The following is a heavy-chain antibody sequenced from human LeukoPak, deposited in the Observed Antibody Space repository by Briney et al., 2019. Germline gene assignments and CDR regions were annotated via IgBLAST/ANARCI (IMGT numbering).Heavy chain of an antibody. J-gene: IGHJ4*02. V-gene: IGHV3-23*01. D-gene: IGHD3-9*01. CDR3: AKDHTYAYYDILTGYYSPYYFDY. Sequence: GGSLRLSCAASGLTFSSYAMSGVRQAPGKGLEWVSAISGRGGSTYYADSVRGRFTTSRDTSTNTLYLQMNSLRAEDTALYYCAKDHTYAYYDILTGYYSPYYFDYWGQGTLVTVSS. CDR2: ISGRGGST. CDR1: GLTFSSYA.